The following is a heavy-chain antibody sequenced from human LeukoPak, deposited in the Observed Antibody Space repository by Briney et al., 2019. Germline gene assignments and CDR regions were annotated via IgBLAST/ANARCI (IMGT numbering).Heavy chain of an antibody. CDR2: IYYSGST. CDR3: ARTTEGGYTYDYFYYYYMDV. J-gene: IGHJ6*03. Sequence: SETLSLTCTVFGGSINSDYWNWIRQPPGKGLEWIGYIYYSGSTNYNPSLKSRVTISVDTSKNQFSLKLSSVTAADTAVYYCARTTEGGYTYDYFYYYYMDVWGKGTTVTISS. CDR1: GGSINSDY. V-gene: IGHV4-59*01. D-gene: IGHD5-18*01.